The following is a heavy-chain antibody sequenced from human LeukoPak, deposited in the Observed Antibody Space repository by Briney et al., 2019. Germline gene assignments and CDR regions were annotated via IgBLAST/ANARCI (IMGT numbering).Heavy chain of an antibody. D-gene: IGHD3-22*01. V-gene: IGHV3-23*01. Sequence: GGSLRLSCAASGFTFTTYAMNWVRQAPGKGLEWVSAVSNSGATTLYADSVKGRFTISRDNAKNTLYLQMSSLKVEDTAVYYCAASITMIDDAFDFWGRGTMVTVAS. CDR1: GFTFTTYA. CDR3: AASITMIDDAFDF. J-gene: IGHJ3*01. CDR2: VSNSGATT.